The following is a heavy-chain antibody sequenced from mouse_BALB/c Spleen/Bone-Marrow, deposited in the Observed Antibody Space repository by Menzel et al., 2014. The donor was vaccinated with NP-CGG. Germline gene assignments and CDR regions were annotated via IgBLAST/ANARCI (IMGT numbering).Heavy chain of an antibody. CDR2: INPYNDVT. CDR3: AREGWLLRFDY. J-gene: IGHJ2*01. CDR1: GYIFTSYV. V-gene: IGHV1-14*01. Sequence: EVQLQESGPELVKPGTSVKMSCKACGYIFTSYVMDWVKQKPGQGLEWIGYINPYNDVTNYNEKFKGKATLTSDKSSSTAYMEVSSLTSEDSAVYYCAREGWLLRFDYWGQGTTLTVSS. D-gene: IGHD2-3*01.